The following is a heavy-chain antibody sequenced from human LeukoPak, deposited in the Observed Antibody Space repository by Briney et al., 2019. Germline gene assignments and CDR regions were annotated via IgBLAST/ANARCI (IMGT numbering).Heavy chain of an antibody. D-gene: IGHD1-26*01. CDR3: AKSQYSGSYLYSMDV. CDR2: INGAGSST. CDR1: GFMFSNYA. J-gene: IGHJ6*03. V-gene: IGHV3-23*01. Sequence: GGSLRLSCAASGFMFSNYAISWVRQAPGKGLEWVSTINGAGSSTYYADSVKGRFSVSRENSKKTLYLEMNTLRADDTAVYYCAKSQYSGSYLYSMDVWGKGTMVTVSS.